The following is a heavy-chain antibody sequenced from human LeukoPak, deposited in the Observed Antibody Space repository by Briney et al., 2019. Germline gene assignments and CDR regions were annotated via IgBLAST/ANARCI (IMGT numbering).Heavy chain of an antibody. CDR3: VKSLYDSSGYDY. J-gene: IGHJ4*02. CDR1: GGSISSYY. D-gene: IGHD3-22*01. CDR2: IYYSGST. Sequence: SETLSLTCTVSGGSISSYYWSWIRQPPGKGLEWIGYIYYSGSTNYNPSLKSRVTISVDTSKNQFSLKLSSVTAADTAVYYCVKSLYDSSGYDYWGQGTLVTVSS. V-gene: IGHV4-59*08.